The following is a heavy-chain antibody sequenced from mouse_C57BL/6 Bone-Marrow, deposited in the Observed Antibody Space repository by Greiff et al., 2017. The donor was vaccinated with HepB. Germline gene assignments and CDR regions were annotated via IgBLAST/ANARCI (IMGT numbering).Heavy chain of an antibody. Sequence: QVQLKQPGAELVRPGSSVKLSCKASGYTFTSYWMDWVKQRPGQGLEWIGNIYPSDSETHYNQKFKDKATLTVDKSSSTAYMQLSSLTSEDSAVYYCARDYYGSSSGYFDYWGQGTTLTVSS. V-gene: IGHV1-61*01. D-gene: IGHD1-1*01. J-gene: IGHJ2*01. CDR1: GYTFTSYW. CDR3: ARDYYGSSSGYFDY. CDR2: IYPSDSET.